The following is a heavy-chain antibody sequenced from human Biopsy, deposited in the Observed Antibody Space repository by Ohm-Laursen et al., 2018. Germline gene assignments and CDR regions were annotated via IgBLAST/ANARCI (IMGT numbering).Heavy chain of an antibody. D-gene: IGHD2-15*01. Sequence: SLRLSCAASEFTFSGYSMNWVRQAPGRGLEWVSGISWNSVGIGYADSVKGRFTISRDNAKNFLYLQMNNLRPEDTALYYCAKIHCSGGSCYPNAFDMWGHGTRVTVS. CDR2: ISWNSVGI. CDR3: AKIHCSGGSCYPNAFDM. J-gene: IGHJ3*02. V-gene: IGHV3-9*01. CDR1: EFTFSGYS.